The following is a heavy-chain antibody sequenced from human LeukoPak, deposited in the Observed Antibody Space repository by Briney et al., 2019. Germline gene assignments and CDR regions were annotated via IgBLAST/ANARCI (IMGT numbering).Heavy chain of an antibody. CDR3: ARNPPRYFN. D-gene: IGHD1-26*01. V-gene: IGHV3-7*05. J-gene: IGHJ4*02. CDR2: IQQDGSEK. Sequence: PGGSLTLSCAASGFTFSSYWMIWVRQAPGKGLEWVANIQQDGSEKYYVDSVKGRFTTSRDNAKNSLYLQMNSLRAEDTAVYYCARNPPRYFNWGQGTLVTVSS. CDR1: GFTFSSYW.